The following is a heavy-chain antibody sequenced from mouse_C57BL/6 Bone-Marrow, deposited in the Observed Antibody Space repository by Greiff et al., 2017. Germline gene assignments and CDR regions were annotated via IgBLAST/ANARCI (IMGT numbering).Heavy chain of an antibody. CDR2: IDPENGDT. Sequence: EVQLQESGAELVRPGASVKLSCTASGFNIKDDYMHWVKQRPEQGLEWIGWIDPENGDTEYASKFQGKATITADTSSNTASLQLSSLTSEDTAVYYCTTYYGSRAYWGQGTLVTVSA. CDR3: TTYYGSRAY. J-gene: IGHJ3*01. CDR1: GFNIKDDY. V-gene: IGHV14-4*01. D-gene: IGHD1-1*01.